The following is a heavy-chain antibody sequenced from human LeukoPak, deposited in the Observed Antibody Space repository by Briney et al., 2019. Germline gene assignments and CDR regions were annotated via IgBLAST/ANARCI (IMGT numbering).Heavy chain of an antibody. J-gene: IGHJ4*02. CDR3: ARWQEGSGTYYIDH. CDR2: INPNSGGT. Sequence: GASVSVSCKASGYTFTGYYMHWVRQAPGQGLEWMGWINPNSGGTNYAQKFQGRVTMTRDTSISTAYMELSRLRSDDTAVYFCARWQEGSGTYYIDHWGQGTLVTVSS. V-gene: IGHV1-2*02. D-gene: IGHD3-10*01. CDR1: GYTFTGYY.